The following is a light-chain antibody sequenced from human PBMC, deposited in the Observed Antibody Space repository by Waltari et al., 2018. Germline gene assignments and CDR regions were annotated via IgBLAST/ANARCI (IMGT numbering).Light chain of an antibody. J-gene: IGLJ2*01. CDR3: NSRDSTSKRLL. Sequence: SSELTQDPAVSVALGQTVRITCQGDSLRRSFARWYQQKPGQAPVLVAYGKNNRPSGIPDRFSGSTSGNTASLTITGAQAEDEADYYCNSRDSTSKRLLFGGGTKLSVL. CDR1: SLRRSF. V-gene: IGLV3-19*01. CDR2: GKN.